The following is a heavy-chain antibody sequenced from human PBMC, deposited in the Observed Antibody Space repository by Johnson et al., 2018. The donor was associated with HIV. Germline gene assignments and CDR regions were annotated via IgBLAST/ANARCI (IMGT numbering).Heavy chain of an antibody. V-gene: IGHV3-11*04. CDR1: GFTFSDYY. D-gene: IGHD3-22*01. Sequence: QVQLVESGGGLVKPGGSLRLSCAASGFTFSDYYMSWIRQAPGKGLEWVSYISTSGSTLYYADSVKGRFTISRDNAKNSLYLQMNRLRAEDPAVYYCARVGIYYDSIEDAFDIWGQGTMVTVSS. CDR3: ARVGIYYDSIEDAFDI. CDR2: ISTSGSTL. J-gene: IGHJ3*02.